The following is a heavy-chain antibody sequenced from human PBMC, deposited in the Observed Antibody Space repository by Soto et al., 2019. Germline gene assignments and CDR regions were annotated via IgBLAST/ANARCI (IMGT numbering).Heavy chain of an antibody. CDR1: GGSISSYY. CDR2: IYYSGST. Sequence: ETLSLTCTVSGGSISSYYWSWIRQPPGKGLEWIGYIYYSGSTNYNPSLKSRVTISVDTSKNQFSLKLGSVTAADTAVYYCARRGSGWYVDYWGQGTLVTVSS. CDR3: ARRGSGWYVDY. D-gene: IGHD6-19*01. J-gene: IGHJ4*02. V-gene: IGHV4-59*08.